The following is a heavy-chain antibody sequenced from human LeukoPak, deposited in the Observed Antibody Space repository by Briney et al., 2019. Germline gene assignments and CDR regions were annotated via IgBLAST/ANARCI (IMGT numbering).Heavy chain of an antibody. Sequence: PSETLSLTCTVSGGSISSYYWSWLRQPPGKGLEWIGYIYYSGSTNYNPSLKSRVTISVDTSKNQFSLKLSSVTAADTAVYYCARVAVGASHFDYWGQGTLVTVSS. J-gene: IGHJ4*02. D-gene: IGHD1-26*01. CDR2: IYYSGST. CDR3: ARVAVGASHFDY. V-gene: IGHV4-59*01. CDR1: GGSISSYY.